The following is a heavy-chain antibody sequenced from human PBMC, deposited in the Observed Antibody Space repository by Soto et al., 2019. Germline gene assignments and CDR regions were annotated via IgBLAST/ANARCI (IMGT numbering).Heavy chain of an antibody. Sequence: GGSLRLSCSASGFTFSSYWMHWVRQAPGKGLVWVSRISSDGSKTNHADSVKGRFTISRDNAKNTLYLQMNSLRVEDTAVYYCARDLAHGEYGDYWGQGILVTVSS. CDR2: ISSDGSKT. CDR1: GFTFSSYW. V-gene: IGHV3-74*01. D-gene: IGHD4-17*01. CDR3: ARDLAHGEYGDY. J-gene: IGHJ4*02.